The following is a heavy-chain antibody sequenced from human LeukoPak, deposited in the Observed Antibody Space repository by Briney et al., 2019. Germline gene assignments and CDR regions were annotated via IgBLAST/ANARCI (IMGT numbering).Heavy chain of an antibody. Sequence: GGSLRLSCGASGLTFSSYWMSWVRRAPGKGLEWVANIKQDGSEKYYVDSVKGRLTISRDNAKNSLYLQMNSLRAEDTAVYYYARNSGTNPWGQGTLVTVSS. CDR2: IKQDGSEK. V-gene: IGHV3-7*01. D-gene: IGHD1-26*01. CDR3: ARNSGTNP. CDR1: GLTFSSYW. J-gene: IGHJ5*02.